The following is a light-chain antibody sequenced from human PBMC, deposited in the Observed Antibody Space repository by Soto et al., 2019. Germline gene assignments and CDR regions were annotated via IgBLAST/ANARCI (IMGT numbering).Light chain of an antibody. CDR3: QQYYTTPLT. CDR1: QSVLYSSNNKNY. J-gene: IGKJ3*01. Sequence: DIVMTQSPDSLAVSLGERATINCKSSQSVLYSSNNKNYLAWYQQKPGQSPKLLIYWASTRESGVPDRFSGSESGTDFTLTISSLQAEDVAVYYCQQYYTTPLTFGPGTKVDIK. V-gene: IGKV4-1*01. CDR2: WAS.